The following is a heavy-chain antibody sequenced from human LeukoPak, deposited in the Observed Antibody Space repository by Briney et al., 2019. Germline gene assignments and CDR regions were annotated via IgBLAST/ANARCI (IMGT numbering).Heavy chain of an antibody. V-gene: IGHV3-23*01. Sequence: GGSLRLSCAASGFTFSSYAMSWVRQAPGKGLEWVSAISGSGGSTYYADSVKGRFTISRDNSKNTLYLQMNSLRAEDTAVYYCAKGPLTTYYYDSSGYYLGLLDYWGQGTLVTVSS. D-gene: IGHD3-22*01. CDR1: GFTFSSYA. CDR3: AKGPLTTYYYDSSGYYLGLLDY. J-gene: IGHJ4*02. CDR2: ISGSGGST.